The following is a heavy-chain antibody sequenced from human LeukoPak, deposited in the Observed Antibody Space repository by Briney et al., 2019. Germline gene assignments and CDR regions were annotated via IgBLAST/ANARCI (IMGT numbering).Heavy chain of an antibody. V-gene: IGHV3-30*02. CDR2: IRYDGSNK. CDR1: GFTFSSYG. CDR3: VRDWAPASMQAAPFDC. D-gene: IGHD2/OR15-2a*01. J-gene: IGHJ4*02. Sequence: PGGSLRLSCAASGFTFSSYGMHWVRQAPGKGLEWVAFIRYDGSNKYYADSVKGRFTISRDNAKNSLYLQMNSLRAEDTAVYYCVRDWAPASMQAAPFDCWGQGTLVTVSS.